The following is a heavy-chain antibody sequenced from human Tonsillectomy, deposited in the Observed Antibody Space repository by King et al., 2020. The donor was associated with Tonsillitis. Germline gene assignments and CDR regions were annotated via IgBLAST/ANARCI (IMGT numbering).Heavy chain of an antibody. J-gene: IGHJ4*02. CDR3: ARAPYDGHQDLYFDS. D-gene: IGHD5-12*01. Sequence: QLQESGSGLVKPSQTLSLTCAVSGGSISSGAFSWTWIRQPPGKGLECIGYIYHNGYTYYNPSLKSRATMSVDKSKNQFSLKVNSVTAADTAVYFCARAPYDGHQDLYFDSWGQGALVTVSS. CDR2: IYHNGYT. V-gene: IGHV4-30-2*01. CDR1: GGSISSGAFS.